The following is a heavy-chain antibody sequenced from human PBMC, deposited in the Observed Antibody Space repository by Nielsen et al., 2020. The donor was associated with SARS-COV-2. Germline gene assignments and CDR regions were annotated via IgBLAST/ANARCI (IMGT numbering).Heavy chain of an antibody. J-gene: IGHJ4*02. CDR1: GFTFSSYA. CDR2: ISGSGGST. V-gene: IGHV3-23*01. Sequence: GESLKISCAASGFTFSSYAMSWVRQAPGKGLEWVSGISGSGGSTYYADSVKGRLTISRDNSKTTLYVQMNSLRAEDTAVYYCAKDQEPYPDGHDYWGQGTLVTVSS. CDR3: AKDQEPYPDGHDY. D-gene: IGHD1-14*01.